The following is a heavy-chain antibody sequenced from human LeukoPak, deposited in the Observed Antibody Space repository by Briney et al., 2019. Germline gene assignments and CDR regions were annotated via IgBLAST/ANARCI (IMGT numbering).Heavy chain of an antibody. CDR2: IYYSGST. D-gene: IGHD1-7*01. Sequence: SETLSLTCTVSSGPISGSDYYWSWIRQPPGKGLEWIGYIYYSGSTYYNPSLKSRVTISVDTSKNQFSLKLSSVTAADTAVYYCAREGRTTPLDYWGQGTLVTVSS. CDR1: SGPISGSDYY. CDR3: AREGRTTPLDY. J-gene: IGHJ4*02. V-gene: IGHV4-30-4*08.